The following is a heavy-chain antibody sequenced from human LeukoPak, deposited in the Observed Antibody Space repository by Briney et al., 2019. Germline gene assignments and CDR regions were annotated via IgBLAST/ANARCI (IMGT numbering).Heavy chain of an antibody. Sequence: ASVKVSCKASGGTFSSYAISWVRQAPGQGLEWMGGIIPIFGTANYAQKFQGRVTITADESTSTAYMELSSLRSEDTAVYYCARDFPLEDWFDPWGQGTLVTVSS. D-gene: IGHD1-1*01. CDR1: GGTFSSYA. CDR2: IIPIFGTA. CDR3: ARDFPLEDWFDP. J-gene: IGHJ5*02. V-gene: IGHV1-69*13.